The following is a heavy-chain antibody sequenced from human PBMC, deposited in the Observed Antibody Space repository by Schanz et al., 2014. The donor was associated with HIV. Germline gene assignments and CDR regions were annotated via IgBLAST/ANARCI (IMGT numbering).Heavy chain of an antibody. V-gene: IGHV1-46*01. CDR1: GYSFTSNF. CDR2: INTNGGGT. CDR3: AREKMDTGGLDV. Sequence: QAQLVQSGAEVKKPGASVKVSCKASGYSFTSNFIHWVRQAPGQGLQWMGVINTNGGGTSDALPGRVIITRDTSTSTVYMHLSNMRFEDSAVYYCAREKMDTGGLDVWGQGTTVTVSS. J-gene: IGHJ6*02.